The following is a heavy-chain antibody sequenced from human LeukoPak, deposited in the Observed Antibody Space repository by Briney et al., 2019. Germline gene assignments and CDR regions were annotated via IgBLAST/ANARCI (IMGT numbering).Heavy chain of an antibody. J-gene: IGHJ4*02. D-gene: IGHD3-10*01. CDR2: IRQDGSEA. V-gene: IGHV3-7*03. CDR1: GFMFSSYW. Sequence: GGSLRLSRAASGFMFSSYWMSWVRQAPGKGLEWVANIRQDGSEAYYVDSVKGRFTISRDNVRNSLYLQMDSLRDEDTAVYYCLRDFGGVWGQGTLVTVSS. CDR3: LRDFGGV.